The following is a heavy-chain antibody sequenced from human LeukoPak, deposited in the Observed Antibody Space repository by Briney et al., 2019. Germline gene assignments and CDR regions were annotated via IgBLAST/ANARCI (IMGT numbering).Heavy chain of an antibody. J-gene: IGHJ5*02. Sequence: RGSLRLSCAASGFTFSSYAMSWVRQAPGKWLEWVSAISGIGGSTYYADSVKGRFTISRDNSKNTLYLQMNSLRAEDTAVYYCANLLESDPWGQGTLVTVSS. CDR1: GFTFSSYA. D-gene: IGHD1-26*01. CDR3: ANLLESDP. V-gene: IGHV3-23*01. CDR2: ISGIGGST.